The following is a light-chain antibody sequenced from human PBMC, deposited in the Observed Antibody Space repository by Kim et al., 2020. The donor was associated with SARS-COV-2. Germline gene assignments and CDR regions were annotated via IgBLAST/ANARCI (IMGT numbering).Light chain of an antibody. Sequence: EIVLTQFPATLSLSPGERATLSCRASQSVSSYLAWYQQKPGQAPRLLIYDAFNRATGIPARFSGSGSGTDFTLTISSLEPGDSAIYYCRQRLSWPLIFGQGTKLEI. J-gene: IGKJ2*01. CDR2: DAF. CDR1: QSVSSY. CDR3: RQRLSWPLI. V-gene: IGKV3-11*01.